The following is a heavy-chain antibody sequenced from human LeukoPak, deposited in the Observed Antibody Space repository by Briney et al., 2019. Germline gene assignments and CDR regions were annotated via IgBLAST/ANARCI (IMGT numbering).Heavy chain of an antibody. J-gene: IGHJ5*02. D-gene: IGHD3-22*01. Sequence: ASVKVSCKVSGYTFTKYGIIWVRQAPGQGLEWMAWVSTYNDNTNYAQNLQGRVTMTKDTSKSTAYMELGSLRSGDAAVYYCAREFDYYDDSGYSEDLWGQGTLVTVSS. CDR1: GYTFTKYG. V-gene: IGHV1-18*01. CDR2: VSTYNDNT. CDR3: AREFDYYDDSGYSEDL.